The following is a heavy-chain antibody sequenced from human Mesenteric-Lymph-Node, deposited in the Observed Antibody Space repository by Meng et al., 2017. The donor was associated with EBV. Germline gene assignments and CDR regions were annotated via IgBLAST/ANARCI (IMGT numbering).Heavy chain of an antibody. J-gene: IGHJ4*02. V-gene: IGHV4-39*01. Sequence: HRQESGQGRVKPSEPLSLPCTVSGGSTRSSTYYWGWIRQPPGKGLEWIGSIYYTGSTYYNPSLKSRVTIFVDTSKNQFSLKLSSVTAADTAVYYCASLSIVGASSYADYWGQGILVTVSS. CDR2: IYYTGST. CDR3: ASLSIVGASSYADY. CDR1: GGSTRSSTYY. D-gene: IGHD1-26*01.